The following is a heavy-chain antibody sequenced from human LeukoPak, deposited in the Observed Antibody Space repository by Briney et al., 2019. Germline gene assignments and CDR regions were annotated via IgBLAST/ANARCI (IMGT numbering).Heavy chain of an antibody. V-gene: IGHV1-69*06. CDR3: ARAQSWDYYGSGSYYWFDP. CDR2: IIPIFGTA. CDR1: GGTFSSCA. Sequence: ASVKVSCKASGGTFSSCAISWVRQAPGQGLEWMGGIIPIFGTANYAQKFQGRVTITADKSTSTAYMELSSLRSEDTAVYYCARAQSWDYYGSGSYYWFDPWGQGTLVTVSS. J-gene: IGHJ5*02. D-gene: IGHD3-10*01.